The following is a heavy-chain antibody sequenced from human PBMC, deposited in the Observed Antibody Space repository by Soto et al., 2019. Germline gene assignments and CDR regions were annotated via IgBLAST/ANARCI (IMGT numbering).Heavy chain of an antibody. CDR2: IYYSGST. CDR3: ARRYGNYVDY. Sequence: LSLTCTVSGGSISSYYWSWIRQPPGKGLEWIGYIYYSGSTNYNPSLKSRVTISVDTSKNQLSLKLSSVTAADTAVYYCARRYGNYVDYWGKGTLVAVSP. V-gene: IGHV4-59*08. CDR1: GGSISSYY. D-gene: IGHD4-17*01. J-gene: IGHJ4*02.